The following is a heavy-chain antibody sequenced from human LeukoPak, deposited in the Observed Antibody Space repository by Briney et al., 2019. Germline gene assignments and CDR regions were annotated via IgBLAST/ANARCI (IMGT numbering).Heavy chain of an antibody. CDR1: GFTFSTYW. V-gene: IGHV3-7*01. CDR3: ARGIVVVVGASDHFDY. D-gene: IGHD2-15*01. J-gene: IGHJ4*02. Sequence: GGSLRLSCVASGFTFSTYWMNWVRQAPGKGLERVGTISPDGSDKYYVDSVKGRFTISRDNAKTSLYLQINNLRADDTALYFCARGIVVVVGASDHFDYWGQGTLITVSS. CDR2: ISPDGSDK.